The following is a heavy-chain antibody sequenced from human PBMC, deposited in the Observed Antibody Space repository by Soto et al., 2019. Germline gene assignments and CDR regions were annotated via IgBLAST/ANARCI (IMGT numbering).Heavy chain of an antibody. CDR1: GDTFKNCV. Sequence: QVQVVQSGVEVRRPGSSVKVSCKASGDTFKNCVISWVRQAPGQGLEWMGGIIPLFGTTDFAQRFQGRLTITTDESTTSASMELSRLRSEDTATYLCAAELGFGKLSVVWGQGTTVIVSS. CDR3: AAELGFGKLSVV. J-gene: IGHJ6*02. CDR2: IIPLFGTT. V-gene: IGHV1-69*01. D-gene: IGHD3-10*01.